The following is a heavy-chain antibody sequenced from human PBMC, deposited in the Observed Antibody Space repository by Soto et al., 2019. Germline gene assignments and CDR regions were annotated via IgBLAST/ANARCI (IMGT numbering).Heavy chain of an antibody. V-gene: IGHV3-7*01. D-gene: IGHD3-22*01. CDR3: VRATLSWGHYYFRGLDV. CDR1: GFMFGTYW. J-gene: IGHJ6*02. Sequence: LSCAATGFMFGTYWMSWVRQAPGKGLEWVANIKHDGNEKYYADSVKGRFTVSRDNVKNFLHLQMSSLRGDDTGVYFCVRATLSWGHYYFRGLDVWGQGTTVTVSS. CDR2: IKHDGNEK.